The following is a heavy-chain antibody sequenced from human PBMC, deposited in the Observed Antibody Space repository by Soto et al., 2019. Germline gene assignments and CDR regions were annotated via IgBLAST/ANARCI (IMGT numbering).Heavy chain of an antibody. V-gene: IGHV3-33*01. Sequence: QVQLVESGGGVVQPGRSLRLSCAASGFTFSSYGMHWVRQAPGKGLEWVAVIWYDGSNKYYADSVKGRFTISRDNSKNTLYLQMNSLRAEDTAVYYCASDPDPSSGWLGDVDYWGQGTLVTVSS. CDR2: IWYDGSNK. J-gene: IGHJ4*02. CDR3: ASDPDPSSGWLGDVDY. D-gene: IGHD6-19*01. CDR1: GFTFSSYG.